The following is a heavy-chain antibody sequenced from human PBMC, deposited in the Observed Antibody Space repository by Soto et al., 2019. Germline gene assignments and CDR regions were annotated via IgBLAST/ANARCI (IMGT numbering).Heavy chain of an antibody. D-gene: IGHD3-16*01. V-gene: IGHV3-30*19. CDR1: GFRFKSFV. CDR2: TSYDGNNK. Sequence: QVQLVESGGGVVQPGTSLRLSCAASGFRFKSFVMHWVRQVPGKGLEWVAFTSYDGNNKDYGDSVKGRFTVSRDNSQNTLHLQMDFLRPEDTALYYCARWGTTGGFDLWGQGTLVSVSS. CDR3: ARWGTTGGFDL. J-gene: IGHJ4*02.